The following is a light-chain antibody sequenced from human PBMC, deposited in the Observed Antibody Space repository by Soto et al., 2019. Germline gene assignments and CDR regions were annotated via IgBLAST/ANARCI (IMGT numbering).Light chain of an antibody. CDR2: DVT. CDR3: SSYTTSSTYV. J-gene: IGLJ1*01. Sequence: QSALTQPASVSGSPGQSVTISCTGTSTDVGGHYYVSWYQHHPGKAPKLIIYDVTDRPSGVSHRFSASKSGNTASLTISRLQTEDEADYYCSSYTTSSTYVFGTGTKVTVL. CDR1: STDVGGHYY. V-gene: IGLV2-14*01.